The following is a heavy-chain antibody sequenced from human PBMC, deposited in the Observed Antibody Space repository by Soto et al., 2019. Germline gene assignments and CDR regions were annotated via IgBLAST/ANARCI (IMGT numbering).Heavy chain of an antibody. CDR1: GGSISSYY. CDR3: ARRGYSVNEGSFYYYYMDV. D-gene: IGHD1-26*01. V-gene: IGHV4-59*08. CDR2: IYYSGST. J-gene: IGHJ6*03. Sequence: SETLSLTCTVSGGSISSYYWSWIRQPPGKGLEWIGYIYYSGSTNYNPSLKSRVTISVDTSKNQFSLKLSSVTAADTAVYYCARRGYSVNEGSFYYYYMDVWGKGTTVTVSS.